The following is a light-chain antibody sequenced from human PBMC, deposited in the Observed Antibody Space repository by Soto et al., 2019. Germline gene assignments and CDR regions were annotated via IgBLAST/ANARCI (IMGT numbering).Light chain of an antibody. J-gene: IGKJ1*01. CDR1: QRISNW. CDR2: DAS. CDR3: QQYYNFSPT. V-gene: IGKV1-5*01. Sequence: DIQMPPSPSTLSASVGDRVTITCRASQRISNWLAWYQQKPGKAPKLRIYDASTLVSGVTSRFNGSGSGTEFTLTNSSLQPDDFATYYCQQYYNFSPTFGQGAKVES.